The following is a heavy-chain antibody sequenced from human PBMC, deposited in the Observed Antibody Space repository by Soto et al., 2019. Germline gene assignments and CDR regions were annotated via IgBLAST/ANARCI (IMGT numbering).Heavy chain of an antibody. CDR1: GGSISFDHYH. Sequence: SETLSLTCTVSGGSISFDHYHWTWIRQPPGKGLEWIGYVHYSGSVLYNPSLQSRVSISVDTSKNQFSLKLSSVTAADTAVYFCAREDDGGDRDYYGLDVWGRGTTVTVSS. D-gene: IGHD2-21*02. V-gene: IGHV4-30-4*01. CDR2: VHYSGSV. CDR3: AREDDGGDRDYYGLDV. J-gene: IGHJ6*02.